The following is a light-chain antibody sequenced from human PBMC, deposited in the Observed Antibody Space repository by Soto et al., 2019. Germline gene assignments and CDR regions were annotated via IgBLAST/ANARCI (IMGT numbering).Light chain of an antibody. CDR3: QQYGSYSPRT. V-gene: IGKV1-5*03. CDR2: KAS. CDR1: QSIGSW. Sequence: DIQMTQSPSTLSASVGDRVTITCRASQSIGSWLAWYQQKPGKAPKLLIYKASSLESGVPSRFSGSGSGTEFNLTISSLQPDDFASYYCQQYGSYSPRTFGQGTKGEIK. J-gene: IGKJ1*01.